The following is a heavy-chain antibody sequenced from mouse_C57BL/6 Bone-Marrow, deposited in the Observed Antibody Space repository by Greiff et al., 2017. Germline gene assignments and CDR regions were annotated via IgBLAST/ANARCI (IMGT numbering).Heavy chain of an antibody. CDR1: GFNIKNTY. CDR3: ASSTMVTTTGFAY. CDR2: IDPANGNT. V-gene: IGHV14-3*01. D-gene: IGHD2-2*01. J-gene: IGHJ3*01. Sequence: LVRPGASVKLSCTASGFNIKNTYMHWVKQRPDQGLEWIGRIDPANGNTKYSPKFQGKATITADTSSNTAYLQLSSLTSEDTAIYYCASSTMVTTTGFAYWGQGTLVTVSA.